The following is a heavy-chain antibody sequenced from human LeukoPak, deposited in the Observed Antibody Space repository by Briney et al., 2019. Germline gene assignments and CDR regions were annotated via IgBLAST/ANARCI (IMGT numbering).Heavy chain of an antibody. D-gene: IGHD3-10*01. J-gene: IGHJ4*02. CDR2: INPNSGGT. V-gene: IGHV1-2*02. Sequence: ASVKVSCKASGYTFTGYYMHWVRQAPGQGLEGMGWINPNSGGTNYAQKFQGRVTMTRDTSISTAYMELSRLRSDDTAVYYCARFMVRGVQIFDYWGQGTLVTVSS. CDR1: GYTFTGYY. CDR3: ARFMVRGVQIFDY.